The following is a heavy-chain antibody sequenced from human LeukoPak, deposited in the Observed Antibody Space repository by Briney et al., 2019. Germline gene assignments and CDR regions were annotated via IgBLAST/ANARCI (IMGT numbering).Heavy chain of an antibody. CDR3: ARGYQLLWGGWFDP. Sequence: SETLSLTCAVYGGSFSGYYWSWIRRPPGKGLEWIGEISHSESTNYNPSLKSRVTISVDTSKNQFSLKLSSVIAADTAVYYCARGYQLLWGGWFDPWGQGTLVTVSS. J-gene: IGHJ5*02. CDR1: GGSFSGYY. D-gene: IGHD2-2*01. V-gene: IGHV4-34*01. CDR2: ISHSEST.